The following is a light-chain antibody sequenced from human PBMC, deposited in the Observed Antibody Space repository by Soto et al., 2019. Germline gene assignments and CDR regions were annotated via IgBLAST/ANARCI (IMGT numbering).Light chain of an antibody. V-gene: IGKV1-5*01. CDR2: DAS. CDR3: QQYNSYWT. Sequence: IQMPKFRTTVSPYKVDSVTITFRASQSISSWLAWYQQKPGKAPKLLIYDASSLESGVPSRFSGSGSGTEFTLTISSLQPDDFATYYCQQYNSYWTFGQGTKVDIK. CDR1: QSISSW. J-gene: IGKJ1*01.